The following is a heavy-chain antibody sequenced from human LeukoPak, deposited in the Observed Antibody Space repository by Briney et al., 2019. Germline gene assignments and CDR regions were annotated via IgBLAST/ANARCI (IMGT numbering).Heavy chain of an antibody. V-gene: IGHV3-30*02. D-gene: IGHD3-22*01. CDR1: GFIFSSYG. CDR2: IRYDGSNK. Sequence: GGSLRLSCAASGFIFSSYGMHWVRQAPGKGLEWVAFIRYDGSNKYYADSVKGRFTISRDNSKNTLYLQMNSLRAEDTAVYYCAKDRGEHYYDSSGPLDYWGQGTLVTVSS. J-gene: IGHJ4*02. CDR3: AKDRGEHYYDSSGPLDY.